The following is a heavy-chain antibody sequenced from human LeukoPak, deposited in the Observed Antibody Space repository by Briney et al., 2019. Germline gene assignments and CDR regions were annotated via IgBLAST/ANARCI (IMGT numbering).Heavy chain of an antibody. J-gene: IGHJ6*03. CDR1: GGTFSSYA. CDR3: ARTYYYGSGSYYNYYYYMDV. Sequence: EASVKVSCKASGGTFSSYAISWVRQAPGQGLEWMGGIIPIFGTANYAQKFQGRVTITADESTSTAYMELSSLRSEDTAVYYCARTYYYGSGSYYNYYYYMDVWGKGTTVTISS. D-gene: IGHD3-10*01. V-gene: IGHV1-69*13. CDR2: IIPIFGTA.